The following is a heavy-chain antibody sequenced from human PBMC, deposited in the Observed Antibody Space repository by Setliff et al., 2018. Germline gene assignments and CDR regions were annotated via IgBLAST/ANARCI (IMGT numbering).Heavy chain of an antibody. CDR2: ISSDGSTV. V-gene: IGHV3-48*03. Sequence: GGSLRLSCAASGFTFSTYEMNWVRQAPGKGLEWVSYISSDGSTVFYADSVKGRFTISKDNAKNSLYLQMNSLRAEDTAVYYCARDQGIGLSGSYSFFDYWGQGTLVTVSS. CDR3: ARDQGIGLSGSYSFFDY. J-gene: IGHJ4*02. CDR1: GFTFSTYE. D-gene: IGHD3-3*01.